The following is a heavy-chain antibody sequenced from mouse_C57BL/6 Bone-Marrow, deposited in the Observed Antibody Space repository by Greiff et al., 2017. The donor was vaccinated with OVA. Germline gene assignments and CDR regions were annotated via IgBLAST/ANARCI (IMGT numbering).Heavy chain of an antibody. V-gene: IGHV14-4*01. J-gene: IGHJ3*01. CDR2: IDPENGDT. CDR3: TTYDGYFRLIAY. Sequence: EVQLQQSGAELVRPGASVKLSCTASGFNIKDDYMHWVKQRPEQGLEWIGWIDPENGDTEYASKFQGKATITADTSSNTAYLQLSSLTSEDTAVYYCTTYDGYFRLIAYWGQGTLVTVSA. CDR1: GFNIKDDY. D-gene: IGHD2-3*01.